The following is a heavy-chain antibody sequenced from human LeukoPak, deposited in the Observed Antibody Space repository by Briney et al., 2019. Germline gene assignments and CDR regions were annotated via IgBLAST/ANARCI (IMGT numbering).Heavy chain of an antibody. Sequence: GGSLRLSCGASGFTFSSDWMGWVRQAPGRGLEWVANIKQDGSEKYYADSVKGRFTISRDNDKNSLYLQMNSLRVEDTAVYYCAREARSGYCTSISCYDYWGQGTLVTVSS. J-gene: IGHJ4*02. CDR2: IKQDGSEK. CDR3: AREARSGYCTSISCYDY. D-gene: IGHD2-2*01. V-gene: IGHV3-7*01. CDR1: GFTFSSDW.